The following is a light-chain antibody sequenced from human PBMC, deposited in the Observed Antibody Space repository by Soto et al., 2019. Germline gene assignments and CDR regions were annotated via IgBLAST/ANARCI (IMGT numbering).Light chain of an antibody. CDR3: SSYSTTNILV. Sequence: QSALTQPASVSGSPGQSVTISCTGASSDVGAYEHVSWYQQHPGRAPKLILYDVNNRPSGVSNQFSGSKSGNTASLVISGLQANDEADYYCSSYSTTNILVFGSGTKVTVL. V-gene: IGLV2-14*03. J-gene: IGLJ1*01. CDR2: DVN. CDR1: SSDVGAYEH.